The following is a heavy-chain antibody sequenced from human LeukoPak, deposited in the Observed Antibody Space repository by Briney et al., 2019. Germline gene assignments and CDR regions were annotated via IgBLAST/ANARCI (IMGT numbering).Heavy chain of an antibody. J-gene: IGHJ5*02. Sequence: GASVKVSCKASGGTFSSYAISWVRQAPGQGLEWMGGIIPIFGTANYAQKFQGRVTITADKSTSTAYMEVSSLRSEDTAVYYCARAYYYDSSADWLDPWGQGTLVTVSS. CDR3: ARAYYYDSSADWLDP. D-gene: IGHD3-22*01. CDR2: IIPIFGTA. V-gene: IGHV1-69*06. CDR1: GGTFSSYA.